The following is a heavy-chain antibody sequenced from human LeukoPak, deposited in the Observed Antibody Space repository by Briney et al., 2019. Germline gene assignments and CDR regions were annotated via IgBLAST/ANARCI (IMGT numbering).Heavy chain of an antibody. CDR1: GGSFSGYY. CDR2: INHSGST. V-gene: IGHV4-34*01. Sequence: SETLSPTCAVYGGSFSGYYWSWIRQPPGKGLEWIGEINHSGSTNYNPSLKSRVTISVDTSKNQFSLKLSSVTAADTAVYYCARTCSSTSCYEFWGQGTLVTVSS. CDR3: ARTCSSTSCYEF. D-gene: IGHD2-2*01. J-gene: IGHJ4*02.